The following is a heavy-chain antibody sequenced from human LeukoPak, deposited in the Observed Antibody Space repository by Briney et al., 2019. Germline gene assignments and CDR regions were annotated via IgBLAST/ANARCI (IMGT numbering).Heavy chain of an antibody. CDR2: ISSDGGST. CDR1: GIIFSNYA. D-gene: IGHD1-26*01. J-gene: IGHJ2*01. Sequence: GGSLRLSCAASGIIFSNYAMHWVRQGPGKGVECISTISSDGGSTYYANSVKGRFTISRDNSKNTLYLQMGSLRAEDMAVYYCARGRQGAKTRYFDLWGRGTRVTVSS. V-gene: IGHV3-64*01. CDR3: ARGRQGAKTRYFDL.